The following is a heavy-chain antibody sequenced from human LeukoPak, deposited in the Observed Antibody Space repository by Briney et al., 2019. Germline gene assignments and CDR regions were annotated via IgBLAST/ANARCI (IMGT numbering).Heavy chain of an antibody. Sequence: ASVKVSRKASGYTFTSYYMHWVRQAPGQGLEWMGIINPSGGSTSYAQKFQGRVTMTRDTSTSTVYMELSSLRSEDTAVYYCAWSPRGENWFDPWGQGTLVTVSS. CDR3: AWSPRGENWFDP. J-gene: IGHJ5*02. V-gene: IGHV1-46*03. CDR1: GYTFTSYY. D-gene: IGHD3-10*01. CDR2: INPSGGST.